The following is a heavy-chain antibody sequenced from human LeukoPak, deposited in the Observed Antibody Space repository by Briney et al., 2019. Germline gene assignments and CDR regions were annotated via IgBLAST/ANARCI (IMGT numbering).Heavy chain of an antibody. J-gene: IGHJ3*01. D-gene: IGHD6-13*01. CDR1: GFTFSSYA. CDR2: FSATDGSA. Sequence: GGSLRLSCAASGFTFSSYAMTWVRQAPGNGLEWVSAFSATDGSAQYAESVKGRFTISRDNSKNRLYLQMNSLRAEDTAVYYCAKARIAAAGTGAFDVWGQGTMVTVSS. CDR3: AKARIAAAGTGAFDV. V-gene: IGHV3-23*01.